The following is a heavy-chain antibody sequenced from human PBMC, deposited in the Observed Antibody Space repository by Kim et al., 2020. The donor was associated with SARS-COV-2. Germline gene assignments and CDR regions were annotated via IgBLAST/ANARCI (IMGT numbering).Heavy chain of an antibody. V-gene: IGHV4-34*01. D-gene: IGHD2-15*01. CDR2: INHSGST. CDR3: ASLAATLYDY. J-gene: IGHJ4*02. Sequence: SETLSLTCAVYGGSFSGYYWSWIRQPPGKGLEWIGEINHSGSTNYNPSLKSRVTISVDTSKNQFSLKLSSVTAADTAVYYCASLAATLYDYWGQGTLVTVSS. CDR1: GGSFSGYY.